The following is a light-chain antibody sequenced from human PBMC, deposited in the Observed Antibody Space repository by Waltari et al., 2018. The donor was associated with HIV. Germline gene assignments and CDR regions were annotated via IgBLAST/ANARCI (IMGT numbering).Light chain of an antibody. Sequence: EIVLTQSPATLSLSPGARVTLSCEASQILKNNYLAWYQQKGGLAPRLLIYDATRRASGIPDRFSGSGSGTDFTLTISRLEPDDFATYYCHQFGSSVSYTFGQGTKLEIK. CDR1: QILKNNY. V-gene: IGKV3D-20*01. CDR3: HQFGSSVSYT. J-gene: IGKJ2*01. CDR2: DAT.